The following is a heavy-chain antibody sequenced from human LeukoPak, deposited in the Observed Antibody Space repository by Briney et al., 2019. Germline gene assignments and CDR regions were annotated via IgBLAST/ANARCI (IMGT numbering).Heavy chain of an antibody. J-gene: IGHJ4*02. CDR3: ARATAVAGTDQ. V-gene: IGHV3-74*01. D-gene: IGHD6-19*01. Sequence: GGSLRLSCAASGFTFSSYWMHWVRQAPGKGLVWVARINSDGYSVSYADSVKGRFTISRDNTKNTLYLHVNSLRVEDTAIYYCARATAVAGTDQWGQGTLVTVSS. CDR1: GFTFSSYW. CDR2: INSDGYSV.